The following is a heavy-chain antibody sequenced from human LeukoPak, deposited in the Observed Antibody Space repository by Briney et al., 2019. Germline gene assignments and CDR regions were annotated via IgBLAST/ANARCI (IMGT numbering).Heavy chain of an antibody. CDR2: IFYSGAT. CDR3: VRHRQWLLFPDY. V-gene: IGHV4-39*01. D-gene: IGHD6-19*01. Sequence: PSGTLSLTCTVSGDSISINYNWGWIRQPPGKGLEWIGRIFYSGATYYSPSLKSRVTISVDTSKNQFSLKLSSMTAADTAVYYCVRHRQWLLFPDYWGQGTLVTVSS. J-gene: IGHJ4*02. CDR1: GDSISINYN.